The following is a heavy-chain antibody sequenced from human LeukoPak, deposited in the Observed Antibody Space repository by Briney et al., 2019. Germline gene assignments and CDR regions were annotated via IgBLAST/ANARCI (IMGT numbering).Heavy chain of an antibody. CDR1: GVTFSTYS. CDR2: IISVTYI. D-gene: IGHD3-9*01. CDR3: ARDFAQTGDYNHFDY. V-gene: IGHV3-21*01. Sequence: GGSLRLSCAASGVTFSTYSMNWVRQAPGKGLEWVSSIISVTYIYYADSVRGRFTISRDNAKNSLYMQMNSLRAEDTADYYCARDFAQTGDYNHFDYWGQGTPVTVSS. J-gene: IGHJ4*02.